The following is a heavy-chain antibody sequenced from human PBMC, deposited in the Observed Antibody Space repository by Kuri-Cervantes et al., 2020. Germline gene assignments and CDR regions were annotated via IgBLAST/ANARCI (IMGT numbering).Heavy chain of an antibody. CDR1: ISGDTFS. J-gene: IGHJ5*02. V-gene: IGHV4-39*07. CDR3: ARGAYDILTGWMDWFDP. Sequence: SETLSLTCTVSISGDTFSWGWIRQPPGEGLGWIGGIHYSGNTYYCPSLKSRVIISVDTSKNQFSLKLSSVTAADTAVYYCARGAYDILTGWMDWFDPCGQATLTVSS. D-gene: IGHD3-9*01. CDR2: IHYSGNT.